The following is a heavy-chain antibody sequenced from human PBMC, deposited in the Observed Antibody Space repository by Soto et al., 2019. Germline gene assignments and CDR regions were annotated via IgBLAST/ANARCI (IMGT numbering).Heavy chain of an antibody. V-gene: IGHV4-61*03. CDR3: AREWGLLPYYVMNV. D-gene: IGHD7-27*01. J-gene: IGHJ6*02. Sequence: PSETLSLTCIVSGDSVTSGSYYWTWLRQPPRKGLEWIGYISYTGRTKYNPSLQSRVTISVDTSKNDFSLNLSSVTAADTAVYFCAREWGLLPYYVMNVWGHGTAVTVSS. CDR2: ISYTGRT. CDR1: GDSVTSGSYY.